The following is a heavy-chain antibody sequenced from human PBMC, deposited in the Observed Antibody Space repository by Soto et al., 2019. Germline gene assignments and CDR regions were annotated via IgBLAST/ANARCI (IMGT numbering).Heavy chain of an antibody. Sequence: GGSLRLSCAASGFTFSSYSMNWVRQAPGKGLEWVSSISSSSSYIYYADSVKGRFTISRDNAKNSLYLQMNSLRAEDTAVYYCARDSIVVVSAANYYYYGMDVWGQGTTVTVSS. J-gene: IGHJ6*02. CDR2: ISSSSSYI. CDR3: ARDSIVVVSAANYYYYGMDV. CDR1: GFTFSSYS. D-gene: IGHD2-2*01. V-gene: IGHV3-21*01.